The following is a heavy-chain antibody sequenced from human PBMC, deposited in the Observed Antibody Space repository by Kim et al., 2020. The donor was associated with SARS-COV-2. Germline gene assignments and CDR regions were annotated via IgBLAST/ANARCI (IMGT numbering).Heavy chain of an antibody. J-gene: IGHJ4*02. CDR2: ISGGGANT. Sequence: GGSLRLSCAASGFTFSSYAMSWVRQAPGEGLEWVSSISGGGANTYYADSVKGRFTISRDNSNNTLYLQMNSLRAEDTAVYYCAKDARSITMIVVGRANWGQGTLGTASS. V-gene: IGHV3-23*01. CDR3: AKDARSITMIVVGRAN. CDR1: GFTFSSYA. D-gene: IGHD3-22*01.